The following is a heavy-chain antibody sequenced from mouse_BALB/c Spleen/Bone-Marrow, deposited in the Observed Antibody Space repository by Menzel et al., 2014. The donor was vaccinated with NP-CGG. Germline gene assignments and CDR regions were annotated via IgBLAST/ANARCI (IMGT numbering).Heavy chain of an antibody. CDR3: TTGGNDWFAY. CDR1: GYTFTSYW. D-gene: IGHD2-1*01. CDR2: INPTSGYT. V-gene: IGHV1-7*01. J-gene: IGHJ3*01. Sequence: QVQLQQSGPELAKPGASVKMSCRASGYTFTSYWMNWVKQRHVQGLEWIGYINPTSGYTEYNQKFKDKATLTTDKSSSTAYMQLSSLTSEDSAVYYCTTGGNDWFAYWGQGTLVTVSA.